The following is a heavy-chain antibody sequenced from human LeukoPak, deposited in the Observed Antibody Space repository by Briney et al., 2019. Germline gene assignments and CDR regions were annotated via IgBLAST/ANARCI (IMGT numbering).Heavy chain of an antibody. CDR2: IYYSGST. J-gene: IGHJ3*02. V-gene: IGHV4-31*03. D-gene: IGHD2-8*01. CDR1: VGSISSGGYY. CDR3: ARGSPIVMVYATGDAFDI. Sequence: PSETLSLTCTVSVGSISSGGYYWSWIRQHPGKGLEWIGYIYYSGSTYYNPSLKSRVTISVDTSKNQFSLKLSSVTAADTAVYYCARGSPIVMVYATGDAFDIWGQGTMVTVSS.